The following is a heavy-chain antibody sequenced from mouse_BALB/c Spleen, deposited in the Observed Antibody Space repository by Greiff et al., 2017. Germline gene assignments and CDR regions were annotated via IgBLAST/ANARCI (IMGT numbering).Heavy chain of an antibody. CDR2: IYWDDDK. Sequence: QVTLKVSGPGILQPSQTLSLTCSFSGFSLSTSGMGVSWIRQPSGKGLEWLAHIYWDDDKRYNPSLKSRLTISKDTSRNQVFLKITSVDTADTATYYCARSHYYGSSYFDYWGQGTTLTVSS. D-gene: IGHD1-1*01. V-gene: IGHV8-12*01. CDR1: GFSLSTSGMG. CDR3: ARSHYYGSSYFDY. J-gene: IGHJ2*01.